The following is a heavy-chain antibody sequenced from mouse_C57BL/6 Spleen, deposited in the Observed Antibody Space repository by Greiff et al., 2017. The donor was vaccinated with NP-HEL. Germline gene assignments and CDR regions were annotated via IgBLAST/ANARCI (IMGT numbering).Heavy chain of an antibody. J-gene: IGHJ4*01. D-gene: IGHD2-2*01. CDR2: IYPGDGDT. Sequence: QVQLQQSGPELVKPGASVKISCKASGYAFSSSWMNWVKQRPGKGLEWIGRIYPGDGDTNYNGKFKGKATLTADKSSSTAYMQLSSLTSEDSAVYFCARYPLSGLWLRRGDYYAMDYWGQGTSVTVSS. V-gene: IGHV1-82*01. CDR3: ARYPLSGLWLRRGDYYAMDY. CDR1: GYAFSSSW.